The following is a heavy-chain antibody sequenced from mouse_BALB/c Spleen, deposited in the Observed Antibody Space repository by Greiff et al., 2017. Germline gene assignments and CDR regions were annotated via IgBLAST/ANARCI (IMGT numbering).Heavy chain of an antibody. Sequence: EVKLMESGPGLVKPSQSLSLTCTVTGYSITSDYAWNWIRQFPGNKLEWMGYISYSGSTSYNPSLKSRISITRDTSKNQFFLQLNSVTTEDTATYYCAQLGPHYYAMDYWGQGTSVTVSS. CDR2: ISYSGST. CDR3: AQLGPHYYAMDY. V-gene: IGHV3-2*02. D-gene: IGHD4-1*02. J-gene: IGHJ4*01. CDR1: GYSITSDYA.